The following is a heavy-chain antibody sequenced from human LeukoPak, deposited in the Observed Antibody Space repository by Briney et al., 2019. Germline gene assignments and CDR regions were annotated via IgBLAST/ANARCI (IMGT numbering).Heavy chain of an antibody. CDR2: IYYSGIT. Sequence: SETLSLTCTVSGGSISSNYWTWIRQPPGKGLEWIGYIYYSGITNYNPSLKSRVTISVDTSKNQFSLKLSSVTAADTAVYYCARGSGELLIPGSFDYWGQGTLVTVSS. J-gene: IGHJ4*02. D-gene: IGHD2-15*01. CDR3: ARGSGELLIPGSFDY. V-gene: IGHV4-59*01. CDR1: GGSISSNY.